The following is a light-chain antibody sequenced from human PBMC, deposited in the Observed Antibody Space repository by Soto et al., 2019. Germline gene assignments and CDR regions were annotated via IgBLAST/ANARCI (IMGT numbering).Light chain of an antibody. Sequence: EIVLTQSPGTLSLSPGERATLSCRASQSVSSSYLAWYQQKPGQAPRLLIYGASSRATSIPERFSGSGSGKDFTLTISSLEPEDFAVYYFHQYGGSPRTLGQGTKVEIK. CDR2: GAS. V-gene: IGKV3-20*01. CDR1: QSVSSSY. J-gene: IGKJ1*01. CDR3: HQYGGSPRT.